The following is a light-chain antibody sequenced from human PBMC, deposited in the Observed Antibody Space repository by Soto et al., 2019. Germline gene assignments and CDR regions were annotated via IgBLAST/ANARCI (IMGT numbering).Light chain of an antibody. CDR3: QQSYSVPLT. CDR1: QNINNY. Sequence: DIQMTQSPSSLSASVGDRVTITCRASQNINNYLSWYQQKPGKAPKLLIYAASSLQSGVPSRFSGSGFGTDFTLTISSLQPEDVATYPCQQSYSVPLTFGGGTKVRIK. V-gene: IGKV1-39*01. J-gene: IGKJ4*01. CDR2: AAS.